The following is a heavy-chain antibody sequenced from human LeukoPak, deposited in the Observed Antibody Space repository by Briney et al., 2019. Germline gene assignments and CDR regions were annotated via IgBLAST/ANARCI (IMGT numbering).Heavy chain of an antibody. V-gene: IGHV4-38-2*02. J-gene: IGHJ4*02. CDR2: IYHSGST. D-gene: IGHD2-2*01. CDR1: GYSISSGCY. CDR3: ARDQLPHFDY. Sequence: KPSETLSLTCAVSGYSISSGCYWGWIRQPPGKGLEWIGSIYHSGSTNYNPSLKSRVTMSVDTSKNQFSLKLSSVTAADTAVYYCARDQLPHFDYWGQGTLVTVSS.